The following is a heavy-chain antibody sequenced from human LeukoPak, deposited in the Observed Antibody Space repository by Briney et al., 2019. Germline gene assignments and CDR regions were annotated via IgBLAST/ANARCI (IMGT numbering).Heavy chain of an antibody. CDR3: ARGGGWLQLRGTNLDY. CDR1: GYTFTGYY. Sequence: ASVKVSCKASGYTFTGYYMHWVRQAPGQGLEWMGRINPNSGGTNYAQKFQGRVTMTRDTSISTAYMELSRLRSDDTAVYYCARGGGWLQLRGTNLDYWGRGTLVTVSS. J-gene: IGHJ4*02. D-gene: IGHD5-24*01. CDR2: INPNSGGT. V-gene: IGHV1-2*06.